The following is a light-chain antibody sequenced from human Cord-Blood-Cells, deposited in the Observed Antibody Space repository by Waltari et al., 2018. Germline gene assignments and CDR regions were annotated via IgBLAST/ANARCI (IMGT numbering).Light chain of an antibody. Sequence: QSALTQTPSASGSPGQSVTISCTGTSSDVGGYNYVSWYQQHPGKAPNLMIYEVSKRPSGVPDRFSGSKSGNTASLTVSGLQAEDEADYYGSSYAGSNDLVFGGGTKLTVL. CDR1: SSDVGGYNY. V-gene: IGLV2-8*01. CDR2: EVS. J-gene: IGLJ2*01. CDR3: SSYAGSNDLV.